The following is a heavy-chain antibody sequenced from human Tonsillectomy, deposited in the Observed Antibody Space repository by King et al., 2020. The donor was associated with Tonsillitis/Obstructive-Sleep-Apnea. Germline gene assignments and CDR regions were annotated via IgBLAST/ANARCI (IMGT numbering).Heavy chain of an antibody. D-gene: IGHD2-2*01. CDR2: IYWDDDT. CDR1: GFSLRASGVG. Sequence: FTLKESGPTLVRPTQTLTLTCTVSGFSLRASGVGVGWVRQPPGKALEWLGLIYWDDDTRYSSSLRSRLNITKDASKNQVFLTMTNMSPTDTATYYCAHRPAVPEIRGSNWFDPWGLGTLVTVSS. CDR3: AHRPAVPEIRGSNWFDP. J-gene: IGHJ5*02. V-gene: IGHV2-5*02.